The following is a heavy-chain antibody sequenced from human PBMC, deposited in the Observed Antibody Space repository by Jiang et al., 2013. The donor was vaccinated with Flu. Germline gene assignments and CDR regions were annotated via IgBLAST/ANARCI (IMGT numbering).Heavy chain of an antibody. V-gene: IGHV4-34*01. CDR2: INQSGDT. CDR1: GVPLSGFY. CDR3: AREGIKGHCVNGLCQTPRYFDS. D-gene: IGHD2-8*01. Sequence: ARLLKPSETLSLTCGVYGVPLSGFYWTVIRQPPGEGLEWIGEINQSGDTEYNPSLGSRVTMTVDKSKNQFSLNLSSVTAADTAVYYCAREGIKGHCVNGLCQTPRYFDSWGPEPWSPSPQ. J-gene: IGHJ4*01.